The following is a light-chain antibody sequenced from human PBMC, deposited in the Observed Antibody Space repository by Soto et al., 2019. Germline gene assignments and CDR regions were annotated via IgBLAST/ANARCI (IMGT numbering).Light chain of an antibody. V-gene: IGLV2-14*01. CDR2: DVT. J-gene: IGLJ3*02. Sequence: QSALTQPASVSGSPGQSVTISCSGSSSDVCAYNYVSWYQRHPGKAPKLMIYDVTNRPSGVSNRFSGSKSGNTASLTISGLQAEDEADYFCSSYTSSSTVVFGGGTKLTVL. CDR3: SSYTSSSTVV. CDR1: SSDVCAYNY.